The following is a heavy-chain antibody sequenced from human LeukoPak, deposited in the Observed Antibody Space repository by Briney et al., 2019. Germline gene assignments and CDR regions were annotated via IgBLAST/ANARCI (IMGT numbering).Heavy chain of an antibody. D-gene: IGHD1-1*01. J-gene: IGHJ4*02. Sequence: GGSLRLSCAASGFAFSDYAMSWVRQAPGKGLEWVSAVSASGASTYYADSVEGRFSISRENSKRTLYLQMNSLRAEDTAIYYCAKAGSRQLEDYWGQGTLVSVSS. V-gene: IGHV3-23*01. CDR2: VSASGAST. CDR1: GFAFSDYA. CDR3: AKAGSRQLEDY.